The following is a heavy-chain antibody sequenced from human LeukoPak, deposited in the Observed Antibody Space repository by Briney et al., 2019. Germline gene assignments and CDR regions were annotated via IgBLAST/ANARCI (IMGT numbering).Heavy chain of an antibody. D-gene: IGHD6-19*01. V-gene: IGHV3-30*04. J-gene: IGHJ5*02. CDR3: ARDSSGSYNWFDP. Sequence: GESLRLSCAASGFSFSSYAMHWVRQAPGKGLEWVAAISHDGSNEYYPDSVKGRFTISRDNSKNTLYLQMNSLRAEDTAVYYCARDSSGSYNWFDPWGQGTLVTVSS. CDR2: ISHDGSNE. CDR1: GFSFSSYA.